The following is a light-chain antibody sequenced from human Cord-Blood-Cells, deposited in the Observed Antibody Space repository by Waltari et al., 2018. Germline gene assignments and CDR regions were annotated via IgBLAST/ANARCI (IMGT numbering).Light chain of an antibody. CDR2: EGS. J-gene: IGLJ2*01. CDR1: SSYVGSYNI. CDR3: CSYAGSSTFVV. V-gene: IGLV2-23*03. Sequence: QSALTQPASVSGSPGPSLTISCTGTSSYVGSYNIVSWYQQHPGKAPILIIYEGSNRPSGVSNRFSGSKSGNTASLTISGLQAENEADYYCCSYAGSSTFVVFGGGTKLNVL.